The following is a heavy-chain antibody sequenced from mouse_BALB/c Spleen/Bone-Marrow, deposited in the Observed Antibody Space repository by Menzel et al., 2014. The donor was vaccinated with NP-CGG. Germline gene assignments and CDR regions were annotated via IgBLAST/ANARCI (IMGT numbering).Heavy chain of an antibody. CDR3: AFYYYGSSLFAY. J-gene: IGHJ3*01. CDR1: GFNIKDTY. CDR2: IDPANGNT. Sequence: VQLQQSGAELVKPGASVKLSCTASGFNIKDTYMHWVKQRPEQGLEWIGRIDPANGNTKYDPKFQGKATITADTSSNTASLQLSSLTSEDTAVYYCAFYYYGSSLFAYWGQGTLVTASA. V-gene: IGHV14-3*02. D-gene: IGHD1-1*01.